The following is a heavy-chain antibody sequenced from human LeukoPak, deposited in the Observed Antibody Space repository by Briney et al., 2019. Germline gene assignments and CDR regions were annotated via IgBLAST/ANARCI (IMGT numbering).Heavy chain of an antibody. J-gene: IGHJ4*02. Sequence: GGSLRLSCAASGFTFSSYGMHWVRQAPGKGLEWVAVIWYDGSNKYYADSVKGRFTISRDNSKNTLYLQMNSLRAEDTAVYYCARVGYCSSTSCYEGGFDYWGQGTLVTVSS. CDR1: GFTFSSYG. CDR2: IWYDGSNK. V-gene: IGHV3-33*01. D-gene: IGHD2-2*01. CDR3: ARVGYCSSTSCYEGGFDY.